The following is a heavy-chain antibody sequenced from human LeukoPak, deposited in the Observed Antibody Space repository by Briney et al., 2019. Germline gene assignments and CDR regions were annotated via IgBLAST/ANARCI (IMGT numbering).Heavy chain of an antibody. J-gene: IGHJ4*02. V-gene: IGHV5-51*07. CDR1: GYSFTNYW. CDR2: IYPGDSDT. Sequence: GESLKISCKGSGYSFTNYWIAWVHQMPGKGLEWMGIIYPGDSDTRYSPSFQGQVTISADRSISTAYLQWSSLKASDTAMCYCARGRYCSSTGCSHFDYWGQGTLVTVSS. CDR3: ARGRYCSSTGCSHFDY. D-gene: IGHD2-2*01.